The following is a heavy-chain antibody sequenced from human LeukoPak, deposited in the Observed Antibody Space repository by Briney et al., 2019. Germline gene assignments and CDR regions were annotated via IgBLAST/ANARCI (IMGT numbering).Heavy chain of an antibody. J-gene: IGHJ4*02. CDR2: ISYDGSNK. CDR1: GFTFSSYW. D-gene: IGHD3-10*01. CDR3: AKVAVYYGSGIPDDY. Sequence: GGSLRLSCAASGFTFSSYWMHWVRQAPGKGLEWVAVISYDGSNKYYADSVKGRFTISRDNSKNTLYLQMNSLRAEDTAVYYCAKVAVYYGSGIPDDYWGQGTLVTVSS. V-gene: IGHV3-30*18.